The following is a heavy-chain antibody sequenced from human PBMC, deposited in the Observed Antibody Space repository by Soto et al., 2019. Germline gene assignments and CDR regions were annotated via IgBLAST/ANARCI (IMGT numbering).Heavy chain of an antibody. D-gene: IGHD5-18*01. Sequence: QVQLVQSGAEVKKPGSSVKVSCKASGGTFSSYAISWVRQAPGQGLEWMGGIIPIFGTANYAQKFQGRVTINADESTSTAYMELSSLRSEDTAVYYCATPAMDPPTYYYYGMDVWGQGTTVTVSS. CDR2: IIPIFGTA. CDR3: ATPAMDPPTYYYYGMDV. J-gene: IGHJ6*02. V-gene: IGHV1-69*12. CDR1: GGTFSSYA.